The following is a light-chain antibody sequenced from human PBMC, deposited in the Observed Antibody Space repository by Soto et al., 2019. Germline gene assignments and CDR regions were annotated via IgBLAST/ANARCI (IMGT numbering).Light chain of an antibody. Sequence: DIQMTQSPSSLSASVGDRATITCRASQTISHYLTWYQQKPGKAPKLLIYGASSLPSGVPSRFSGSGSGTDFTLSISSLQAEDFATYYWEQSYSTRWTCGQGTKLEIK. V-gene: IGKV1-39*01. J-gene: IGKJ1*01. CDR2: GAS. CDR1: QTISHY. CDR3: EQSYSTRWT.